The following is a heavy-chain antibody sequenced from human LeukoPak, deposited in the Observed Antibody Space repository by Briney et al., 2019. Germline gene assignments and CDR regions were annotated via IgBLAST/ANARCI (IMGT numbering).Heavy chain of an antibody. Sequence: GASVKVSCKASGYTFTSYGISWVRQAPGQGLEWMGWISAYNGNTNYAQKLQGRVTMTRDTSTSTAYMELRSLRSGDTAVYYCARDLKRGYSSGRYSWGTGSSNDYWGQGTLVTVSS. D-gene: IGHD6-19*01. V-gene: IGHV1-18*01. CDR1: GYTFTSYG. J-gene: IGHJ4*02. CDR2: ISAYNGNT. CDR3: ARDLKRGYSSGRYSWGTGSSNDY.